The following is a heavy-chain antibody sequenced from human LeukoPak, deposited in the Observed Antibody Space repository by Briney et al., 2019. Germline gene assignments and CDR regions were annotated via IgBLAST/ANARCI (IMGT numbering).Heavy chain of an antibody. J-gene: IGHJ6*03. V-gene: IGHV4-4*07. D-gene: IGHD6-19*01. CDR3: ARDKRVAVAGTYIYYYYMDV. CDR1: GGSISSYY. CDR2: IYISGSGSP. Sequence: PSETLSLTCTVSGGSISSYYWSWIRQPAGKGLEWIGRIYISGSGSPNYNPSLKSRVTMSVDTSKNQFSLKLSSVTAADTAVYYCARDKRVAVAGTYIYYYYMDVWGNGTTVTISS.